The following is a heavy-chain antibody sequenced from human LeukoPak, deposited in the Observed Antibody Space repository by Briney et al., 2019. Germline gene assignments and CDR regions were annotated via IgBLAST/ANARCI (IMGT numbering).Heavy chain of an antibody. CDR1: GFTFSTYS. V-gene: IGHV3-21*04. D-gene: IGHD6-19*01. Sequence: GGSLRLSCAASGFTFSTYSMNWVRQAPGKGLEWVSCISSSSSYIYYADSVKGRFTISRDNSKNTLYLQMNSLRVEDTAIYYCAKDQYSSGWYFDYWGQGTLVTVSS. CDR2: ISSSSSYI. CDR3: AKDQYSSGWYFDY. J-gene: IGHJ4*02.